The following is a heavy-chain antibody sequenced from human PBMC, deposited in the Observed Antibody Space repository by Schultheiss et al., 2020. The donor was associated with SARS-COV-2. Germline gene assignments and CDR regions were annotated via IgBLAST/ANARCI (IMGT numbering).Heavy chain of an antibody. V-gene: IGHV3-21*05. D-gene: IGHD6-13*01. CDR3: ASWYSSSWYPFDY. J-gene: IGHJ4*02. CDR2: ISSSSSYT. CDR1: GFTFSSYA. Sequence: GGSLRLSCAASGFTFSSYAMNWVRQAPGKGLEWVSYISSSSSYTNYADSVKGRFTISRDNAKNSLYLQMNSLRAEDTAVYYCASWYSSSWYPFDYWGQGTLVTVSS.